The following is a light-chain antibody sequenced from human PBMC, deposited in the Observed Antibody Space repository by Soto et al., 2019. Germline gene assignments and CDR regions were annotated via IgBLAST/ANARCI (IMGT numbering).Light chain of an antibody. J-gene: IGKJ4*02. CDR3: QQYNKWPLT. V-gene: IGKV3-15*01. Sequence: EIVMTPSPATLSVSPGERATLSCRASQSVSNNLAWYQQKPGQAPRLLIYFASTRATGNPARFSGSGSGTEFTLTMSSVQSEDFAVYYCQQYNKWPLTFGGGTKVETK. CDR1: QSVSNN. CDR2: FAS.